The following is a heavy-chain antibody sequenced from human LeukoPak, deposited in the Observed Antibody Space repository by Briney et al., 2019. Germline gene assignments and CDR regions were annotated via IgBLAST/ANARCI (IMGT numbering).Heavy chain of an antibody. CDR1: GFTVSSNY. J-gene: IGHJ4*02. D-gene: IGHD3-16*01. V-gene: IGHV3-53*01. Sequence: PGGSLRLSCAASGFTVSSNYMSWARQAPGKGLEWVSVVYSGGSTYYADSVKGRFTISRDNSKNTLYLQMNSLRAEDTAVYYCARAVSGSSPSDYWGQGTLVTVSS. CDR2: VYSGGST. CDR3: ARAVSGSSPSDY.